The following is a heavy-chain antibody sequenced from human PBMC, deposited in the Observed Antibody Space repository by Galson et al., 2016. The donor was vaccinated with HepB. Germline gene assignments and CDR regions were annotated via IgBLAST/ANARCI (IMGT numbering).Heavy chain of an antibody. CDR1: GYTLTELS. CDR2: FDPEDGDT. D-gene: IGHD1-26*01. CDR3: ATVGASGYNWFDP. V-gene: IGHV1-24*01. Sequence: SVKVSCKVSGYTLTELSMHWVRQAPGKGLEWTGGFDPEDGDTIYAQKFQGRVTMTEDTSTDTVYMELSSLRSEDTAVYYCATVGASGYNWFDPWGQGTLVTVSS. J-gene: IGHJ5*02.